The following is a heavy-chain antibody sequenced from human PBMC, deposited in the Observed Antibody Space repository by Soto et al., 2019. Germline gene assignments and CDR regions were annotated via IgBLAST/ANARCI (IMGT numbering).Heavy chain of an antibody. CDR2: ISSSSSYI. CDR3: ARDLIRYYDFWSGPH. J-gene: IGHJ4*02. V-gene: IGHV3-21*01. D-gene: IGHD3-3*01. Sequence: GGSLRLSCAASGFTFSSYSMNWVRQAPGKGLEWVSSISSSSSYIYYADSVKGRFTISRDNAKNSLYLQMNSLRAEDTAVYYCARDLIRYYDFWSGPHWGQGTLVTVSS. CDR1: GFTFSSYS.